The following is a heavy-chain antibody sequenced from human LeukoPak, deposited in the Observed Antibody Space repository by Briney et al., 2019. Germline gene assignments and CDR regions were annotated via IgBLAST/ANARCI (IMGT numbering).Heavy chain of an antibody. D-gene: IGHD3-10*01. CDR1: GYRFTDYW. CDR2: VFPGDSET. Sequence: GESLKISCKASGYRFTDYWIGWVRQMPGKGLEWMGIVFPGDSETRNNPSFQGQVTISVDKSISTAYLQWSSLKASDTAMYYCARHEAGGSVSYFPFDYWGQGTLVTVSS. J-gene: IGHJ4*02. V-gene: IGHV5-51*01. CDR3: ARHEAGGSVSYFPFDY.